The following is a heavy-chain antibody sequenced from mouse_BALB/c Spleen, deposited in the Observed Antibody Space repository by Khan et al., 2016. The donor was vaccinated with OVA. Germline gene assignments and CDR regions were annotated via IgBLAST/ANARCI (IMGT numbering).Heavy chain of an antibody. V-gene: IGHV1-87*01. J-gene: IGHJ4*01. Sequence: QVQLKESGAELARPGASVKLSCKASGYIFSSYWMQWVKQRPGQGLEWIGAIYPGDGDTRYTQKFKDKATLSADKSSSTAYMQLSSLASEDSAVYCCARDGGRYAMDDWGQGTSGTVSS. D-gene: IGHD1-1*02. CDR2: IYPGDGDT. CDR1: GYIFSSYW. CDR3: ARDGGRYAMDD.